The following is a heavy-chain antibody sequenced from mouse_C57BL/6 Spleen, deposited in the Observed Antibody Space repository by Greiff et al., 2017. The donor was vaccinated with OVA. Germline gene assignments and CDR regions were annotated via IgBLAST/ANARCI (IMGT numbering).Heavy chain of an antibody. CDR3: ARGYSNSWYFDV. Sequence: EVKLEESGPGLVKPSQSLSLTCSVTGYSITSGYYWNWIRQFPGNKLEWMGYISYDGSNNYNPSLKNRISITRDTSKNQFFLKLNSVTTEDTATYYCARGYSNSWYFDVWGTGTTVTVSS. V-gene: IGHV3-6*01. J-gene: IGHJ1*03. D-gene: IGHD2-5*01. CDR2: ISYDGSN. CDR1: GYSITSGYY.